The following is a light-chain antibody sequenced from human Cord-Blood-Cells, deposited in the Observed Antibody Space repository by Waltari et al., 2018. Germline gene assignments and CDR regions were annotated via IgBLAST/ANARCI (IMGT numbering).Light chain of an antibody. CDR2: GAS. J-gene: IGKJ2*01. Sequence: EIVLTQSPGTLSLSPGERATLSCRANQSVSSSYLAWYQQKPGQAPRLLIYGASSRATGIPDRFSGRGSGTDFTLTISRLEPEDFAVYYCQQYGSSLYTFGQGTKLEIK. CDR3: QQYGSSLYT. CDR1: QSVSSSY. V-gene: IGKV3-20*01.